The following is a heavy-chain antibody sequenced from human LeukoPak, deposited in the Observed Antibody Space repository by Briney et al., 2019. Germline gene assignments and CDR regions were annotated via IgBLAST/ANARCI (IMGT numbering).Heavy chain of an antibody. D-gene: IGHD5-12*01. V-gene: IGHV3-20*04. CDR2: INWSGGST. CDR3: ARDSGHGLSRYYFDY. Sequence: PGGSLRLSCAASGFTFDDYGLSWVRQAPGKGLEWVSGINWSGGSTGYADSVKGRFTISRDNAKNSLYLQMNSLRAEDTAVYYCARDSGHGLSRYYFDYWGQGTLVTVSS. CDR1: GFTFDDYG. J-gene: IGHJ4*02.